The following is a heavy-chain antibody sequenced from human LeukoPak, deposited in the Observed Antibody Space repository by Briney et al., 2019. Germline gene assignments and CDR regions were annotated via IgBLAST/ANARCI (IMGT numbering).Heavy chain of an antibody. CDR1: SGSISTSY. Sequence: SETLSLTCTVSSGSISTSYWSWIRQPPGKGLGWIGYIYYSGNTNYNPSLKSRVTISVDTSKNQFSLKLSSVTAADTAVYYCARVGRGHFDYWGQGTLVTVSS. J-gene: IGHJ4*02. CDR2: IYYSGNT. CDR3: ARVGRGHFDY. V-gene: IGHV4-59*01.